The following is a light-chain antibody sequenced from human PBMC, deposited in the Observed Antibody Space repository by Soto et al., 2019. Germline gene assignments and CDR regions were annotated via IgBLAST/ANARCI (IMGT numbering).Light chain of an antibody. CDR3: SLYTTDSTYV. V-gene: IGLV2-11*01. Sequence: QSALTQPRSVSGSPGQSVTISCTGTSSDVGGYNYVSWYQQHPGKAPKLMIYDVSKRPSGVPDRFSGSKSGNTASLTISGLQAEDEAEYYCSLYTTDSTYVFGTGTKLTVL. CDR1: SSDVGGYNY. J-gene: IGLJ1*01. CDR2: DVS.